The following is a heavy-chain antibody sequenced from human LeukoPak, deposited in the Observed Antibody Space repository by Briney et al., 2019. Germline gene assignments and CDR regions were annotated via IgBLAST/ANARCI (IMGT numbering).Heavy chain of an antibody. CDR3: ARAGRPGAIFGVLPSDY. D-gene: IGHD3-3*01. Sequence: GASVKVSCKASGYTFTSYYMHWVRQAPGQGLEWMGIINPSGGSTSYAQKFQGRVTMTRDTSTSTVYMELSSLRSEDTAVYYRARAGRPGAIFGVLPSDYWGQGTQVTVSS. CDR2: INPSGGST. CDR1: GYTFTSYY. V-gene: IGHV1-46*03. J-gene: IGHJ4*02.